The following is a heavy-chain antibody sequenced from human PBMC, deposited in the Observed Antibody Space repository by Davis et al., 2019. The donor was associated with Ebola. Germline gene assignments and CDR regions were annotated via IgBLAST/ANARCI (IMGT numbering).Heavy chain of an antibody. Sequence: GESLKISCAASGFTFSSYGMNWVRQAPGKGLEWVSYISSSSTIYYADSVKGRFTISRDNAKNSLYLQMNSLRDEDTAVYYCARDQGDSGYDGDYFDYWGQGTLVTVSS. J-gene: IGHJ4*02. D-gene: IGHD5-12*01. CDR2: ISSSSTI. CDR3: ARDQGDSGYDGDYFDY. CDR1: GFTFSSYG. V-gene: IGHV3-48*02.